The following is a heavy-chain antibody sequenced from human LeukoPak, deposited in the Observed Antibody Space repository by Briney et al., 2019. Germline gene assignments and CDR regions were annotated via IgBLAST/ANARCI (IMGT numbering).Heavy chain of an antibody. CDR3: AMPKRGYSYGYVDY. CDR1: GGSISSSSYY. V-gene: IGHV4-39*07. J-gene: IGHJ4*02. Sequence: PSETLSLTCTVSGGSISSSSYYWGWIRQPPGKGLEWIGSIYHSGSTYYNPSLKSRVTISVDTSKNQFSLKPSSVTAADTAVYYCAMPKRGYSYGYVDYWGQGTLVTVSS. D-gene: IGHD5-18*01. CDR2: IYHSGST.